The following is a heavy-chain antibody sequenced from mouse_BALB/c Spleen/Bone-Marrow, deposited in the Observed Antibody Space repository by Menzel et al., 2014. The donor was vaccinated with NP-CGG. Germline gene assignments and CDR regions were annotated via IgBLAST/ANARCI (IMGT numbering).Heavy chain of an antibody. V-gene: IGHV5-6-3*01. Sequence: EVKLQESGGGLVQPGGSLKLSCAASGFTFSNYGMSWVRQTPDKRLEFVATINTNGGDTYYPDSVKGRFTISRDNAKNTLYLEMSSLKSEDTAMFYWARGVDYVSWFAYWGQGTLVAVSA. D-gene: IGHD2-4*01. J-gene: IGHJ3*01. CDR2: INTNGGDT. CDR3: ARGVDYVSWFAY. CDR1: GFTFSNYG.